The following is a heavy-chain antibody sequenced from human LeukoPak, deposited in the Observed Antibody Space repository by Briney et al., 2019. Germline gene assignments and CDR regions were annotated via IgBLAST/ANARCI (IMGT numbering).Heavy chain of an antibody. J-gene: IGHJ4*02. CDR1: GFPFTSGSTFSDYY. V-gene: IGHV3-11*06. CDR3: ARGGTGAFDY. CDR2: ISSTGAYT. Sequence: PGGSLRLSCAASGFPFTSGSTFSDYYMSWIRQAPGKGLEWVSYISSTGAYTSYADSVRGRFTTSRDNANNSLFLQMNGLRAEDTAIYYCARGGTGAFDYWGQGTLVTVSS. D-gene: IGHD2-8*02.